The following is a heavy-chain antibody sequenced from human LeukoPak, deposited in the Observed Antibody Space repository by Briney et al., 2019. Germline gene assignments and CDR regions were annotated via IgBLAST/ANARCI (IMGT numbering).Heavy chain of an antibody. V-gene: IGHV3-33*01. CDR2: IWYDGSNK. CDR1: GFTFSSYG. J-gene: IGHJ6*03. Sequence: RGSLRLSCAASGFTFSSYGMHWVRQAPGKGLEWVAVIWYDGSNKYYADSVKGRFTISRDNSKNTLYLQMNSLRAEDTAVYYCTAAADTLYYYYMDVWGKGTTVTVSS. CDR3: TAAADTLYYYYMDV. D-gene: IGHD6-13*01.